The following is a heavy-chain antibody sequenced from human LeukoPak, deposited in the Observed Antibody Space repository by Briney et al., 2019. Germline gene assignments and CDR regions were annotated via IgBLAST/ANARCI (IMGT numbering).Heavy chain of an antibody. CDR1: GASISTFH. V-gene: IGHV4-4*07. CDR3: ARKDGDY. J-gene: IGHJ4*02. Sequence: TSETLSLTCSVSGASISTFHWTWFRQPAGRGLEWIGLIYSSGSTLLNPSLKNRVAMSVDLTKNQLSLKLTSVTAADTAMYLCARKDGDYWGRGTLVTVSS. CDR2: IYSSGST.